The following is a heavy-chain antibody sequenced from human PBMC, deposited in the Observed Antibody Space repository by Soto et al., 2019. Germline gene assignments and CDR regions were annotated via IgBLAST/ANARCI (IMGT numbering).Heavy chain of an antibody. Sequence: QVQLQESGPGLVKPSGTLSLTCAVSSGSISSSNWWRWVRQPPGKGLEWIGEIYHSGSTNYTPSLKSRVTISVDKSKNQFSLKLSSVTAADTAVYYCAREDYGDPSWYFDLWGRCTLLTVSS. D-gene: IGHD4-17*01. CDR2: IYHSGST. CDR1: SGSISSSNW. V-gene: IGHV4-4*02. CDR3: AREDYGDPSWYFDL. J-gene: IGHJ2*01.